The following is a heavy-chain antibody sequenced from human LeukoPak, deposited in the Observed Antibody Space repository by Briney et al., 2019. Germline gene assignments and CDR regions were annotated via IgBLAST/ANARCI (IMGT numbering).Heavy chain of an antibody. CDR1: GGPVSSSSYY. CDR2: IYYAGDT. Sequence: SGTMSLTCTVSGGPVSSSSYYWGWVRQSPEKGLECIGTIYYAGDTYYNPSLESRLTISVDTSKNQFSLKLRSVTAADTAVYYCATWDSGRYSQIDNWGQGTLVTVSS. V-gene: IGHV4-39*01. J-gene: IGHJ4*02. D-gene: IGHD1-26*01. CDR3: ATWDSGRYSQIDN.